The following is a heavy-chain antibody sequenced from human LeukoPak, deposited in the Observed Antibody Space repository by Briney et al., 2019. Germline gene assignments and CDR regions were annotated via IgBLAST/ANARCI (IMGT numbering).Heavy chain of an antibody. CDR2: MNPNNGNT. J-gene: IGHJ6*02. CDR1: GYTFTSYD. D-gene: IGHD3-3*01. V-gene: IGHV1-8*01. Sequence: ASVKVSCKASGYTFTSYDINWVRQATGQGLEWMGWMNPNNGNTGYSQKFQGRVTITRDTSISTAYMEVSSLRSEHTAVYYSARTYSDFWSGYSYYYSYGMDVWGQGTPVTVSS. CDR3: ARTYSDFWSGYSYYYSYGMDV.